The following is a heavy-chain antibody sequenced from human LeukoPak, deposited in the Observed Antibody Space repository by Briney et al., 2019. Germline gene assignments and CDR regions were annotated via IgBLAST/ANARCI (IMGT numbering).Heavy chain of an antibody. CDR3: ARDITPNWIDP. Sequence: GGSLRLSCAASGFTFSSYAMSWVRQAPGKGLEWVSAISGSGGSTYYADSVRGRFTISRDNSKNTLYLQMNSLRAEDTAVYYCARDITPNWIDPWGQGTLVTVSS. CDR1: GFTFSSYA. J-gene: IGHJ5*02. CDR2: ISGSGGST. V-gene: IGHV3-23*01.